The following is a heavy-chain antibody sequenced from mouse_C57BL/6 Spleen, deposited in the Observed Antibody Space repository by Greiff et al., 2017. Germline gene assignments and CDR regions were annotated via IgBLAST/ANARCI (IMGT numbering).Heavy chain of an antibody. D-gene: IGHD1-1*01. CDR1: GYTFTSYW. CDR2: IYPSDSET. J-gene: IGHJ3*01. Sequence: QVQLQQPGAELVRPGSSVKLSCKASGYTFTSYWMDWVKQRPGQGLEWIGNIYPSDSETHYNQKFKDKATLTVDKSSSTAYMQLSSLTSEDSAVYYCARSHYYGPFAYWGQGTLVTVSA. V-gene: IGHV1-61*01. CDR3: ARSHYYGPFAY.